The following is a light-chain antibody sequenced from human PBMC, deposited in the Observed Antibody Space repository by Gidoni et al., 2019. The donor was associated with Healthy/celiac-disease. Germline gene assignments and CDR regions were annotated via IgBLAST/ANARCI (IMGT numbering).Light chain of an antibody. CDR1: SSNIGSNY. J-gene: IGLJ2*01. CDR3: AAWDDSLSGL. Sequence: QSVLTQPPSASGNPGQRVTISCSGISSNIGSNYVYCYQQLPGTAPKLLIDRNNQRPSGVPDRFSGSKSGTSASLAISVLRSEDEADYYWAAWDDSLSGLFGGGTKLTVL. CDR2: RNN. V-gene: IGLV1-47*01.